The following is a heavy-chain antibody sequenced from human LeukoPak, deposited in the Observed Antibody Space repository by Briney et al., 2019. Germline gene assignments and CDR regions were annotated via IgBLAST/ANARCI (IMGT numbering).Heavy chain of an antibody. D-gene: IGHD3-22*01. CDR3: ARGYDSGGYYAYFDY. Sequence: ASQTLSLTCTVSGGSISSGGYYWTWIRQSPGKGLQWIGEVIHSGATNYNPSLTSRLIISVDTSRNQFSLKLSSVTAADTAVYYCARGYDSGGYYAYFDYWGQGALVTVSS. J-gene: IGHJ4*02. CDR2: VIHSGAT. CDR1: GGSISSGGYY. V-gene: IGHV4-61*08.